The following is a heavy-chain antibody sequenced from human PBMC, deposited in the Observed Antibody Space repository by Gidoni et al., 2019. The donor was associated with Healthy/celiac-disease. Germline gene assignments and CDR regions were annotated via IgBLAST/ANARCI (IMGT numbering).Heavy chain of an antibody. D-gene: IGHD3-10*01. CDR2: TYYRSKWYN. CDR1: GDSVASNSAA. J-gene: IGHJ4*02. V-gene: IGHV6-1*01. Sequence: QVQLQQSGPGLVKPSQTLSLTCAISGDSVASNSAAWNWIRQSPSRGLEWLGRTYYRSKWYNDYAVSVKSRITINPDTSKNQFSLQLNSVTPEDTAVYYCARGFGLLWFGESNFDYWGQGTLVTVSS. CDR3: ARGFGLLWFGESNFDY.